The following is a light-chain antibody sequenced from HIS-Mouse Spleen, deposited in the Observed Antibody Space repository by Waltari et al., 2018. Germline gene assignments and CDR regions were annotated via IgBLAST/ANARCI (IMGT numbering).Light chain of an antibody. Sequence: QSALTQPASVSGSPGQSITISCTGTSSDVGGYNYVSWYQQHPGKAPKLMIYDVSKRPSGVPDRFSGSKSGNTASLTISGLQAEDEADYYCCSYAGSYPVVFGGGTK. CDR3: CSYAGSYPVV. CDR1: SSDVGGYNY. V-gene: IGLV2-11*01. J-gene: IGLJ2*01. CDR2: DVS.